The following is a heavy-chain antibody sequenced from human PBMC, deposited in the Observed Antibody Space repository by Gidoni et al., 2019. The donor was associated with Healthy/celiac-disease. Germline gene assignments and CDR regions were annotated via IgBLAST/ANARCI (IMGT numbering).Heavy chain of an antibody. CDR2: ISAYNGNT. D-gene: IGHD2-15*01. CDR1: GYTFTSSG. CDR3: ARDSRLYCSGGSCYFIYYFDY. Sequence: QVQLVQSGAEVKKPGASVKVSCKASGYTFTSSGISWVRQAPGQGLEWMGWISAYNGNTNYAQKLQGRVTMTTDTSTSTAYMELRSLRSDDTAVYYCARDSRLYCSGGSCYFIYYFDYWGQGTLVTVSS. J-gene: IGHJ4*02. V-gene: IGHV1-18*01.